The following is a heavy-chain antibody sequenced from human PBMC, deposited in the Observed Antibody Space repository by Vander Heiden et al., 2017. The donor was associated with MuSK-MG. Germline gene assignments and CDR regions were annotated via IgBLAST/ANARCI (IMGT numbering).Heavy chain of an antibody. D-gene: IGHD5-18*01. J-gene: IGHJ4*02. CDR1: GVTFDDYA. CDR3: AKERGYSYGCDY. Sequence: EVQLVESGGGLVQPGRSLRLSCAASGVTFDDYAMHWVRQAPGKGLEWVSGISWNRGSIGYADSVKGRFTISRDNAKNSLYLQMNSLRAEDTALYYCAKERGYSYGCDYWGQGTLVTVSS. CDR2: ISWNRGSI. V-gene: IGHV3-9*01.